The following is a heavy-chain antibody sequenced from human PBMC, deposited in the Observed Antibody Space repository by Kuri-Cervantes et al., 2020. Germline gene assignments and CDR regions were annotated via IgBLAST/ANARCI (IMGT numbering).Heavy chain of an antibody. J-gene: IGHJ4*02. CDR2: INPSGGST. CDR1: GYTFTSYY. CDR3: ASGGYDTSGFDY. V-gene: IGHV1-46*01. Sequence: ASVKVSCKASGYTFTSYYMHWVRQAPGQGLEWMGIINPSGGSTDYAEKFQSRVTMTRDTSTSTVYMELSSLRSEDTAVYYCASGGYDTSGFDYWGQGTLVTVSS. D-gene: IGHD3-22*01.